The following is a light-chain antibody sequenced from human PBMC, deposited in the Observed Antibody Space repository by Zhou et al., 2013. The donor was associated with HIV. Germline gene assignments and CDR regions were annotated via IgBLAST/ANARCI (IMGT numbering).Light chain of an antibody. CDR1: QSVNNNY. Sequence: EVVLPQSPGTLSLSPGERATLSCRASQSVNNNYLAWYQQKAGQAPRLLIYDTSSRAPGIPDRFSGSGSGTDFTLTITRLEAEDCAVYYCQQYGGSPPIIFGQGHDWXLN. V-gene: IGKV3-20*01. J-gene: IGKJ5*01. CDR3: QQYGGSPPII. CDR2: DTS.